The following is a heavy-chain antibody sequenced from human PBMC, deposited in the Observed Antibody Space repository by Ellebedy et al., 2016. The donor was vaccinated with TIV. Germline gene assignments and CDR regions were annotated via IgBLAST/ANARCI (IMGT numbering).Heavy chain of an antibody. V-gene: IGHV3-23*01. CDR2: ISGSGDST. J-gene: IGHJ4*02. Sequence: GESLKISCAASGFTFTIYAMSWVRQAPGKGLEWVSLISGSGDSTYFADSVKGLFTISRDNSKNTLYLQMNSLRADDTAVYYCAKDSVGFWSGYPMYYCDDWGQGALVAVSS. CDR1: GFTFTIYA. CDR3: AKDSVGFWSGYPMYYCDD. D-gene: IGHD3-3*01.